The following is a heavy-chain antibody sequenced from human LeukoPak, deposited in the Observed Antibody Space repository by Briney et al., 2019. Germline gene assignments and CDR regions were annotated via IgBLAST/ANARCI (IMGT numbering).Heavy chain of an antibody. CDR2: INDSGRT. V-gene: IGHV4-34*01. Sequence: SEXXSXXCAVYGGSFSXYXXSWVXQPPGKGXXWVGEINDSGRTNYNPDLRRGVTISIDTSKNHFSLKLSSVTAADTAVYYCARYRPGGSSLDYWGQGTLVTVSS. CDR1: GGSFSXYX. CDR3: ARYRPGGSSLDY. J-gene: IGHJ4*02. D-gene: IGHD6-13*01.